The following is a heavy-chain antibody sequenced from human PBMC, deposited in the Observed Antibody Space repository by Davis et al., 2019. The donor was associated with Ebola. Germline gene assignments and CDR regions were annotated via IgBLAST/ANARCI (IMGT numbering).Heavy chain of an antibody. CDR1: GYTFTGYY. Sequence: ASVKVSCKASGYTFTGYYMHWVRQAPGQGLEWMGWISAYNGNTNYAQKFQGRVTITRDTSASTAYMELSSLRSEDTAVYYCARDSGSYMNWFDPWGQGTLVPVSS. CDR3: ARDSGSYMNWFDP. CDR2: ISAYNGNT. J-gene: IGHJ5*02. V-gene: IGHV1-3*01. D-gene: IGHD1-26*01.